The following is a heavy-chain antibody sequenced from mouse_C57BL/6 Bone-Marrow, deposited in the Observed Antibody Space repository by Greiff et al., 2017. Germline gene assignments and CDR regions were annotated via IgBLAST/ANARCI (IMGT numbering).Heavy chain of an antibody. CDR2: ISDGGSYT. CDR3: ARDGGTVVAPYYFDY. Sequence: LEWVATISDGGSYTYYPDNVKGRFTISRDNAKNNLYLQMSHLKSEDTAMYYCARDGGTVVAPYYFDYWGQGTTLTVSS. D-gene: IGHD1-1*01. V-gene: IGHV5-4*01. J-gene: IGHJ2*01.